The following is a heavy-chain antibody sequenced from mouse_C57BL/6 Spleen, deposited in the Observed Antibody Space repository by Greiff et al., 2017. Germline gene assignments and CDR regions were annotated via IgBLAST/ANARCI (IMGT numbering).Heavy chain of an antibody. CDR2: ISSGSSTS. Sequence: EVKLMESGGGLVKPGGSLKLSCAASGFTFSDYGMHWVRQAPEKGLEWVAYISSGSSTSYYADTVKGRVTISRDNAKNTLFLQMTSLRSEDTAMYYCARPEVYYGSSYFDYWGQGTTLTVSS. CDR1: GFTFSDYG. J-gene: IGHJ2*01. D-gene: IGHD1-1*01. CDR3: ARPEVYYGSSYFDY. V-gene: IGHV5-17*01.